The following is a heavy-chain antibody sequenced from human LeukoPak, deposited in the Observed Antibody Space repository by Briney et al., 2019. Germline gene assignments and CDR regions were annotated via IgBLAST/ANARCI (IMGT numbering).Heavy chain of an antibody. CDR3: ARDVESGYCSSTSCYTHWFDP. J-gene: IGHJ5*02. CDR2: IYYSGST. V-gene: IGHV4-39*07. Sequence: SWRYYWRKIRQPPGKGLEWIGSIYYSGSTYYYPSLMNRVPISVDTSKHQFSLKLSSVTAADTAVYYCARDVESGYCSSTSCYTHWFDPWGQGTLVTVSS. D-gene: IGHD2-2*02. CDR1: SWRYY.